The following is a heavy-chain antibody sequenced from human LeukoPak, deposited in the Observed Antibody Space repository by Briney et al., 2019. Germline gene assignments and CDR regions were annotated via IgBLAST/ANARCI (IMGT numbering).Heavy chain of an antibody. CDR2: ISWNSGSI. J-gene: IGHJ5*02. CDR1: GFTFDDYA. CDR3: AKANNFYDFWSGYRTENWFDP. D-gene: IGHD3-3*01. V-gene: IGHV3-9*01. Sequence: GGSLRLSCAASGFTFDDYAMHWVRQAPGKGLEWVSGISWNSGSIGYADSVKGQFTISRDNAKNSLYLQMNSLRAEDTALCYCAKANNFYDFWSGYRTENWFDPWGQGTLVTVSS.